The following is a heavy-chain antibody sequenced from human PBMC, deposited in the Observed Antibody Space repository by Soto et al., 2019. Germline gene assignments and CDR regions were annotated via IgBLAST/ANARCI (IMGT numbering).Heavy chain of an antibody. CDR2: IYYSGST. V-gene: IGHV4-31*03. J-gene: IGHJ4*02. CDR1: GGSISSGGYY. Sequence: TSETLSLTCTVSGGSISSGGYYWSWIRQHPGKGLEWIGYIYYSGSTYYNPSLKSRVTISVDTSKNQFSLKLSSVTAADTAVYYCARDRAYCGGDCYHYFDYWGQGTLVTV. CDR3: ARDRAYCGGDCYHYFDY. D-gene: IGHD2-21*02.